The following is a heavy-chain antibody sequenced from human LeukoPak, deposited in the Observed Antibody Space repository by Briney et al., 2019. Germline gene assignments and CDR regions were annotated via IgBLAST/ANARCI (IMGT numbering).Heavy chain of an antibody. D-gene: IGHD2-2*01. Sequence: SSQTLSLTCAVSGGSISSGGYSWSWIRQPPGKGLEWIGYIYHSGSTYYNPSLKGRVTISVDRSKNQFSLKLSSVTAADTAVYYCARAGVVPAALHWFDPWGQGTLVTVSS. CDR3: ARAGVVPAALHWFDP. CDR2: IYHSGST. V-gene: IGHV4-30-2*01. CDR1: GGSISSGGYS. J-gene: IGHJ5*02.